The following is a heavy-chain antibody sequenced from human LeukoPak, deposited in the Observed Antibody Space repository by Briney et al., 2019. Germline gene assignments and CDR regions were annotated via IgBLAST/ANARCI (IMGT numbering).Heavy chain of an antibody. V-gene: IGHV1-8*01. CDR2: MNPNSGNT. Sequence: GASVKVSCKASGYTFTSYVINWVRQATGQGLEWMGWMNPNSGNTGYAQKFQGRVTMTRDTSISTAYMELSSLRSEDTAVYYCARAGVRYFDGFDPWGQGTLVTVSS. CDR1: GYTFTSYV. D-gene: IGHD3-9*01. J-gene: IGHJ5*02. CDR3: ARAGVRYFDGFDP.